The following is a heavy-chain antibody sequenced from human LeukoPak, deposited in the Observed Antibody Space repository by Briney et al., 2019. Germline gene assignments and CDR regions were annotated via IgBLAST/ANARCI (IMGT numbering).Heavy chain of an antibody. V-gene: IGHV3-74*01. D-gene: IGHD3-10*01. CDR1: EFTLSNYW. J-gene: IGHJ4*02. CDR3: ARDLHGSGSPFDY. Sequence: GGSLRLSCADSEFTLSNYWVHWVRQAPGKGLEWVSRINPEATTINYADSVKGRFTISRDNAKNTLYLQMDSLRAEDTAVYYCARDLHGSGSPFDYWGQGTLVTVSS. CDR2: INPEATTI.